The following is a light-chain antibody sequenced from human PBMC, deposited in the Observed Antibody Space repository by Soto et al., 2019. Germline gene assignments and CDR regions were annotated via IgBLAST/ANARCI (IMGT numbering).Light chain of an antibody. CDR1: QSLLYSSNNQHY. J-gene: IGKJ1*01. CDR3: HQYYGIPWT. V-gene: IGKV4-1*01. Sequence: DIAVTQLPESLTVSPGERATIYCRSSQSLLYSSNNQHYISWYQQKPGQPPKLLITWATARERGVPERFRGSGSGADFTLNIDNLQAEDVAPYFCHQYYGIPWTFGQGTKV. CDR2: WAT.